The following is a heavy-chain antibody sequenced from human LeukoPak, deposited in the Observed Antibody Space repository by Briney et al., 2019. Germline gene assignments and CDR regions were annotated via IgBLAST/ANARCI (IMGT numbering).Heavy chain of an antibody. CDR1: GGSISSYY. CDR2: IYYSGST. D-gene: IGHD3-22*01. J-gene: IGHJ4*02. Sequence: SETLSLTCTVSGGSISSYYWSWIRQPPGKGLEWIGYIYYSGSTDYNPSLKSRVTISVDTSKNQFSLKLSSVTAADTAVYYCARQGEYYYDSSRGYFDYWGQGTLVTVSS. V-gene: IGHV4-59*01. CDR3: ARQGEYYYDSSRGYFDY.